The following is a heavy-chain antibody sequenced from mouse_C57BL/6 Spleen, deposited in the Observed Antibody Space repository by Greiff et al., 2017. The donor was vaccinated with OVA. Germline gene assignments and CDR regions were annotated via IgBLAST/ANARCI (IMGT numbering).Heavy chain of an antibody. V-gene: IGHV3-6*01. CDR3: ARGDYATGLGSMDY. J-gene: IGHJ4*01. CDR2: ISYDGSN. CDR1: GYSITSGYY. D-gene: IGHD2-4*01. Sequence: EVKLMESGPGLVKPSQSLSLTCSVTGYSITSGYYWNWIRQFPGNKLEWMGYISYDGSNNYNPSLKNRISITRDTSKNQFFLKLNSVTTEDTATYYCARGDYATGLGSMDYWGQGTSVTVSS.